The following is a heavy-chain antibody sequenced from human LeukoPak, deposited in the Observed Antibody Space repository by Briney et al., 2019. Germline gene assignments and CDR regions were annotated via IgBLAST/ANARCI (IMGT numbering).Heavy chain of an antibody. CDR3: ARGAPTTRIGAGRFDY. CDR2: INPSGGST. J-gene: IGHJ4*02. CDR1: GYSLTNYY. Sequence: ASVKVSCTAFGYSLTNYYVHWVRQAPGQGLEWMGEINPSGGSTSYAQKFQGRITVTRDTYTNTVYMDLSSLRSEDTATYYCARGAPTTRIGAGRFDYWGQGSLLTVAS. V-gene: IGHV1-46*01. D-gene: IGHD5-12*01.